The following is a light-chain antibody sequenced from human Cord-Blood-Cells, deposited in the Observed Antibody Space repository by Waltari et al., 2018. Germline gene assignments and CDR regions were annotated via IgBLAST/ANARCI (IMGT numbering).Light chain of an antibody. CDR2: GGS. Sequence: LVMSLSPATLSVSPGERSTLSCRASQRVSSNLAWYQQKPGQAPRLLIDGGSTRATGIPARFSGSGSGTECTLTISSLQSEDFAVYYCQQYNNWPPFTVGPGTKVDIE. V-gene: IGKV3-15*01. CDR1: QRVSSN. CDR3: QQYNNWPPFT. J-gene: IGKJ3*01.